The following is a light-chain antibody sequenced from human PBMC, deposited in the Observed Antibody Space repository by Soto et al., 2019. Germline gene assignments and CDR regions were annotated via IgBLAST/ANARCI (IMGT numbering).Light chain of an antibody. CDR1: SSDFGNYNL. J-gene: IGLJ3*02. Sequence: QSALTQPASVSGSPGQSITISCTGTSSDFGNYNLVSWYQQHPGKVPKLILFEVNKRPSGVSGRFSGSKSGNTAPLTISGLQAEDEADYYCQAYDYSLTASVFGGGTKLTVL. V-gene: IGLV2-23*02. CDR2: EVN. CDR3: QAYDYSLTASV.